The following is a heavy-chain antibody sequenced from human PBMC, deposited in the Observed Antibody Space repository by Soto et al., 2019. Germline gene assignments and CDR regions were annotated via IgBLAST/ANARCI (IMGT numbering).Heavy chain of an antibody. V-gene: IGHV1-69*04. D-gene: IGHD3-16*02. CDR2: IIPILGIA. CDR3: ARDLVPLRPVRDFDY. CDR1: GGTFSSYT. J-gene: IGHJ4*02. Sequence: SVKVSCKASGGTFSSYTISWVRQAPGQGLEWMGRIIPILGIANYAQKFQGRVTITADKSTSTAYMELSSLRSEDTAVYYCARDLVPLRPVRDFDYWGQGTLVTVSS.